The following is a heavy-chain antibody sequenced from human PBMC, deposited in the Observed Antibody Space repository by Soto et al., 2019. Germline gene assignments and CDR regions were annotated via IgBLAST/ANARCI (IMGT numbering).Heavy chain of an antibody. CDR3: ASSDFWSGYYGWFDP. V-gene: IGHV4-39*01. D-gene: IGHD3-3*01. J-gene: IGHJ5*02. Sequence: SETLSLTCTVSGGSISSSSYYWGWIRQPPGKGLEWIGSIYYSGSTYYNPSLKSRVTISVDTSKNQFSLKLSSVTAADTAVYYCASSDFWSGYYGWFDPWGQGTLVTVSS. CDR2: IYYSGST. CDR1: GGSISSSSYY.